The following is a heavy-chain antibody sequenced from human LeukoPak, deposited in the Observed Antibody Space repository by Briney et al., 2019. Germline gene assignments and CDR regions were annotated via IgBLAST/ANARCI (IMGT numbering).Heavy chain of an antibody. D-gene: IGHD4-17*01. CDR2: ISYDGSDK. CDR3: GKAGDGDQVDDFDI. CDR1: GFTLGSYA. J-gene: IGHJ3*02. Sequence: GGSLRLSCAASGFTLGSYAMHWVREAPREGLEWVAVISYDGSDKYYADAVKGRFTISRDNSKNTLYLQMDGLRAVYSAANDWGKAGDGDQVDDFDIWGQGTMVTVSS. V-gene: IGHV3-30-3*01.